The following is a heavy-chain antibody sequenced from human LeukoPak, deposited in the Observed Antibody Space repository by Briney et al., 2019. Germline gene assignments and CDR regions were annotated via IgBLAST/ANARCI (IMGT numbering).Heavy chain of an antibody. V-gene: IGHV3-30*02. CDR1: GFTFSSYG. Sequence: GGSLRLSCAASGFTFSSYGMHWVRQAPGKGLEWVAFIRYDGSNKYYADSVKGRFTISRDNSKNTLYLHMNSLRAEDTAVYYCAKAGIAAAAKWFDPWGQGTLVTVSS. CDR3: AKAGIAAAAKWFDP. CDR2: IRYDGSNK. J-gene: IGHJ5*02. D-gene: IGHD6-13*01.